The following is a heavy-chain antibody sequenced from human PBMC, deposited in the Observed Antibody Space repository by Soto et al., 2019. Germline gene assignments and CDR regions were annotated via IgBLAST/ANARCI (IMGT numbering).Heavy chain of an antibody. CDR2: LSSDSSAI. V-gene: IGHV3-48*01. CDR1: GFTFSGYS. CDR3: ARFRRAAAAEYYYYYYMDV. D-gene: IGHD6-13*01. J-gene: IGHJ6*03. Sequence: GGSLRLSCAASGFTFSGYSLNWVRQAPGKGLEWVSFLSSDSSAIYYADSVKGRFTISRDNAKNSLFLHMNSLRAEDMAVYYCARFRRAAAAEYYYYYYMDVWGKGTTVTVSS.